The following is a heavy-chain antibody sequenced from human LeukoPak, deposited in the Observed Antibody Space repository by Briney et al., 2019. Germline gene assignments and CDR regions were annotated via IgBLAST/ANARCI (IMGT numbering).Heavy chain of an antibody. J-gene: IGHJ4*02. CDR3: ARGSPYFYGTDLDY. Sequence: GSLRLSCAASGFPFSSYSMNWVRQAPGKGLEWVSYISSSSSTIYYADSVKGRFTISRDNAKNSLYLQMNSLRAEDTAVYYCARGSPYFYGTDLDYWGQGTLVTVSS. V-gene: IGHV3-48*04. D-gene: IGHD3-10*01. CDR2: ISSSSSTI. CDR1: GFPFSSYS.